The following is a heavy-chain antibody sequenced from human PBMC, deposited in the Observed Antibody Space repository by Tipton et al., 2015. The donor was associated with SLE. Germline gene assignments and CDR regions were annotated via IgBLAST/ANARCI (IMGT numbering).Heavy chain of an antibody. CDR3: ARARGAVAVYYYYRMDV. CDR2: IKQDGSEK. Sequence: GSLRLSCAASGFTFSSYWMSWVRQAPGKGLEWVANIKQDGSEKYYVDSVKGRFTISRDNAKNSLYPQMNSLRAEDTAVYYCARARGAVAVYYYYRMDVWGQGTTVTVSS. CDR1: GFTFSSYW. J-gene: IGHJ6*02. D-gene: IGHD6-19*01. V-gene: IGHV3-7*01.